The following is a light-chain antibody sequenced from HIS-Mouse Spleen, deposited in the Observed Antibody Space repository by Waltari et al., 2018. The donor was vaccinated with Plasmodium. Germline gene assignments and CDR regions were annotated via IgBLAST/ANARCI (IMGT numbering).Light chain of an antibody. CDR3: QQYNNWSFT. CDR1: PSVSSN. V-gene: IGKV3-15*01. CDR2: GAS. J-gene: IGKJ3*01. Sequence: EIVMTQSPATLSVSPGERATLACRASPSVSSNLAWYQQKPGQAPRLLIYGASTRATGSPARLCGSGSGTEFTLTISSLQSEDFAVYYCQQYNNWSFTCGPGTKVDIK.